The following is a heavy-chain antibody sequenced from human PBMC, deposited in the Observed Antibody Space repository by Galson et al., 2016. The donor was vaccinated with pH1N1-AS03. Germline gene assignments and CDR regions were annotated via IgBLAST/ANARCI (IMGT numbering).Heavy chain of an antibody. CDR1: GGSFSNYY. Sequence: SETLSLTCGVIGGSFSNYYWSWIRQPPGKGLEWIGYIYYGGSTIYNPSLKSRVTISLDTSKNQFSLKLTSVTAADTAVYFCVMDTTTWMRFDYWGQGSLVIVSS. J-gene: IGHJ4*02. V-gene: IGHV4-59*01. D-gene: IGHD1-1*01. CDR2: IYYGGST. CDR3: VMDTTTWMRFDY.